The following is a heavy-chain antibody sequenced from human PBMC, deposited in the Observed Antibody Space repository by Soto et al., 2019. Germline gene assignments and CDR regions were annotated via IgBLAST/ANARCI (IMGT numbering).Heavy chain of an antibody. CDR2: INHSGST. D-gene: IGHD6-13*01. J-gene: IGHJ4*02. V-gene: IGHV4-34*01. Sequence: SETLSLTCAVYGGSFSGYYWSWIRQPPGKGLEWIGEINHSGSTNYNPSLKSRVTISVDTSKNQFSLKLSSVTAADTAVYYCASLIAAAGTADWGQGTLVTVSS. CDR3: ASLIAAAGTAD. CDR1: GGSFSGYY.